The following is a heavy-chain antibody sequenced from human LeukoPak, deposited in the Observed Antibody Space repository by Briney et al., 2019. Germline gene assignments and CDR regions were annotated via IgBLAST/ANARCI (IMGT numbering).Heavy chain of an antibody. D-gene: IGHD3-10*01. Sequence: ASVKVSCKASGGTFSSYAISWVRQAPGQGLEWMGGIIPIFGTANYAQKFQGRVTIIADKSTSTAYMELSSLRSVDTAVYYCARDRNPGEINIMDVWGKGTTVTVSS. CDR3: ARDRNPGEINIMDV. CDR1: GGTFSSYA. V-gene: IGHV1-69*06. CDR2: IIPIFGTA. J-gene: IGHJ6*04.